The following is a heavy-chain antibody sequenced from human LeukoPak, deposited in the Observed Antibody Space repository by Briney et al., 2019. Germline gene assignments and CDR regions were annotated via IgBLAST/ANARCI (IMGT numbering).Heavy chain of an antibody. CDR1: GYTFTGYY. CDR3: ARVVPRYYDTSGANWFDP. J-gene: IGHJ5*02. Sequence: GSVEVSCKASGYTFTGYYMHWVRQAPGQGLEWMGIINPSSGSTSYAQKFQGRVTMTRDTSTSTVYLELSRLRSEDTAVYFCARVVPRYYDTSGANWFDPWGQGTLVTVSS. V-gene: IGHV1-46*01. CDR2: INPSSGST. D-gene: IGHD3-22*01.